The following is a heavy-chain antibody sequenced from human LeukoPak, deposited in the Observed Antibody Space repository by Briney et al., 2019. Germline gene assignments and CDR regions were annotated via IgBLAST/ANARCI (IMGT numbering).Heavy chain of an antibody. J-gene: IGHJ3*02. CDR2: IYYSGST. Sequence: SETLSLTCTVSGGSISSYYWSWIRQPPGKGLEWIGYIYYSGSTNYNPSLKSRVTISVDTSKNQFSLKLSSVTAADTAVYYCARYYYDSSGDDAFDIWGQGTMVTVSS. CDR3: ARYYYDSSGDDAFDI. D-gene: IGHD3-22*01. V-gene: IGHV4-59*12. CDR1: GGSISSYY.